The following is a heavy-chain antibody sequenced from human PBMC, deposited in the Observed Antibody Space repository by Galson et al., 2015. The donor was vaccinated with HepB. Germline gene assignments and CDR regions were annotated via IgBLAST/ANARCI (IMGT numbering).Heavy chain of an antibody. V-gene: IGHV3-33*05. D-gene: IGHD1-26*01. CDR1: AFSFSTSG. J-gene: IGHJ3*02. Sequence: SLRLSCAASAFSFSTSGMHWVRQAPGKGLEWVALIQHDGSIIVYIDSVKGRFTISRDNSKNTLYLEMNSLRPEDTAVYYCAREGSGIVFHAFDIWGQGTMVTVSS. CDR3: AREGSGIVFHAFDI. CDR2: IQHDGSII.